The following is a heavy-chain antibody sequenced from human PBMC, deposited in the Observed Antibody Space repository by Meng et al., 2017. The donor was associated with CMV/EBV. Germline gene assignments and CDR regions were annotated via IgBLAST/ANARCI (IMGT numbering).Heavy chain of an antibody. CDR1: GFTFSSYG. CDR2: IRYDGSNK. CDR3: AKDRSYYYYYGMDV. Sequence: GGSLRLSCAASGFTFSSYGMHWVRQAPGKGLEWVAFIRYDGSNKYYADSVKGRFTISRDNSKNTLYLQTNSLRAEDTAVYYCAKDRSYYYYYGMDVWGQGTTVTVSS. J-gene: IGHJ6*02. D-gene: IGHD1-26*01. V-gene: IGHV3-30*02.